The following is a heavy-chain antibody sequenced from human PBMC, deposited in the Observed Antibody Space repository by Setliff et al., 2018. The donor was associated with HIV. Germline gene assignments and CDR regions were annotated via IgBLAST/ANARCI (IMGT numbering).Heavy chain of an antibody. V-gene: IGHV4-38-2*01. CDR3: AGSTYYYDSSGYDAFDI. CDR1: GYSISSGYY. Sequence: SETLSLTCAVSGYSISSGYYWGWIRQPPGKGLEWIGSIYHSGSTYYNPSLKSRVTISVDTYKNQFSLKLSSVTAADTAVYYCAGSTYYYDSSGYDAFDIWGQGTMVT. CDR2: IYHSGST. J-gene: IGHJ3*02. D-gene: IGHD3-22*01.